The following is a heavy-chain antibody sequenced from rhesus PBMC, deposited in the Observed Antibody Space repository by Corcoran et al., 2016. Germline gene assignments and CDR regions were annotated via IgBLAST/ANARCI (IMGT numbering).Heavy chain of an antibody. CDR3: ARAIGIAADAFDY. CDR2: IIPFVGVT. V-gene: IGHV1-198*02. D-gene: IGHD6-19*01. J-gene: IGHJ4*01. Sequence: QVQLVQSGAEVKKPGASVKVSCKASGFTFGSYAISWVRQAPGQGLEWMGVIIPFVGVTNYEEKFQGQVTITADTSKNQFSRKLSSGTAADTAVYYCARAIGIAADAFDYWGQGVLVTVSS. CDR1: GFTFGSYA.